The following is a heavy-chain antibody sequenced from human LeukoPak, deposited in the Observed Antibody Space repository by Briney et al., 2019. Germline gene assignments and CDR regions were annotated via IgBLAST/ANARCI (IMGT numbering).Heavy chain of an antibody. CDR3: AKDRSSGSHYYYGMDV. CDR1: GFTFSSYA. CDR2: ISGSGGST. D-gene: IGHD3-22*01. V-gene: IGHV3-23*01. Sequence: GGSLRLSCAASGFTFSSYAMSWVREAPGKGLEWVSAISGSGGSTYYADSVKGRFTISRDNSKKTVFLQMNSLRGEDTAVYYCAKDRSSGSHYYYGMDVWGGGTTVIVSS. J-gene: IGHJ6*04.